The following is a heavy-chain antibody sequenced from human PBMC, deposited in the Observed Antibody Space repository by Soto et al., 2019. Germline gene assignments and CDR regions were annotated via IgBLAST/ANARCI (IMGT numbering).Heavy chain of an antibody. J-gene: IGHJ4*02. CDR3: AKAGGKSYGFPDS. D-gene: IGHD3-16*01. V-gene: IGHV3-30*18. CDR1: GFTFSDYG. Sequence: GGSLRLSCVASGFTFSDYGMHWVRQAPGKGLEWVALIAYDGSSKNYADSAKGRFTISRDNSKDTVYLQMSSLRADDTSVYYCAKAGGKSYGFPDSWGQGTLVTVSS. CDR2: IAYDGSSK.